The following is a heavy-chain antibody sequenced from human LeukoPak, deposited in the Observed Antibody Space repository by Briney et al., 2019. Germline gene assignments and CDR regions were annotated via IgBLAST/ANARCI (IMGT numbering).Heavy chain of an antibody. CDR1: GFSFSDYW. Sequence: GGSLRLSCAASGFSFSDYWMTWVRQAPAKGLERVANIKQDGSEKYYVDSVKGRFTISRDNAKNSLYLQMNSLRAEDTAVYYCARGGRDGYNTDAFDIWGQGTMVTVSS. CDR3: ARGGRDGYNTDAFDI. D-gene: IGHD5-24*01. CDR2: IKQDGSEK. V-gene: IGHV3-7*01. J-gene: IGHJ3*02.